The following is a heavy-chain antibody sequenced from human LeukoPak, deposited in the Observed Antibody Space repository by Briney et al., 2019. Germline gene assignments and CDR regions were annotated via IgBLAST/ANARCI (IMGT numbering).Heavy chain of an antibody. D-gene: IGHD3-22*01. CDR2: IYYSGST. CDR1: GGSISSSSYY. CDR3: AREEGRITMIVVVTPYYFDY. J-gene: IGHJ4*02. V-gene: IGHV4-39*07. Sequence: SETLSLTCTVSGGSISSSSYYWGWIRQPPGKGLEWIGSIYYSGSTYYNPSLKSRVTISVDTSKNQFSLKLSSVTAADTAVYYCAREEGRITMIVVVTPYYFDYWGQGTLVTVSS.